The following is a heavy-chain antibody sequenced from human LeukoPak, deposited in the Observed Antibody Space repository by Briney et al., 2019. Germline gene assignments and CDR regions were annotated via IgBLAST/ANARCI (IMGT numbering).Heavy chain of an antibody. CDR1: GGSISSGGYY. CDR2: IYYSGST. Sequence: SETLSLTCTVSGGSISSGGYYWSWLRQHPGKGLEWIGYIYYSGSTYYNPSLKSRVTISVDTSKNQFSLKLSSMTAADTAVYYCARRTELVDSGYSVFDYWGQGTLVTVSS. J-gene: IGHJ4*02. CDR3: ARRTELVDSGYSVFDY. D-gene: IGHD4-17*01. V-gene: IGHV4-31*03.